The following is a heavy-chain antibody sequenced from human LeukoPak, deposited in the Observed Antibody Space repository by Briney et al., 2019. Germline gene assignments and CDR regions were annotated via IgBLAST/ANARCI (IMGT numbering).Heavy chain of an antibody. CDR2: ISAYNGNT. CDR3: ARYGLLWFGELLYPFDY. V-gene: IGHV1-18*01. D-gene: IGHD3-10*01. CDR1: GYTCTSYG. Sequence: ASVKVSCKASGYTCTSYGISWVRQAPGQGLEWMGWISAYNGNTNYAQKLQGRVTMTTDTSTSTAYMELRSLRSDDTAVYYCARYGLLWFGELLYPFDYWGQGTLVTVSS. J-gene: IGHJ4*02.